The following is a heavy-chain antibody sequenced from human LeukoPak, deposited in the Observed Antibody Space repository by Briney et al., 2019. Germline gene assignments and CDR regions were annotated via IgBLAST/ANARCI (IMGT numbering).Heavy chain of an antibody. V-gene: IGHV4-34*01. CDR2: ISHSGST. J-gene: IGHJ4*02. Sequence: SETLSLTCAVYGGSFSGYYWSWIRQPPGKGLEWIGEISHSGSTNYNPSLKSRVTISVDTSKNQFSLKLSSVTAADTAVYYCARSYSGSFKYFDYWGQGTLVTVSS. D-gene: IGHD1-26*01. CDR3: ARSYSGSFKYFDY. CDR1: GGSFSGYY.